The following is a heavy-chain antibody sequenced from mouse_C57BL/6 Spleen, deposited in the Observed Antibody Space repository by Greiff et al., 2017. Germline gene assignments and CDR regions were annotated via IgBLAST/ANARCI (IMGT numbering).Heavy chain of an antibody. CDR2: IDPSDSET. D-gene: IGHD2-5*01. J-gene: IGHJ3*01. Sequence: QVQLQQPGAELVRPGSSVKLSCKASGYTFTSYWMHWVKQRPIQGLEWIGNIDPSDSETHYNQKFKDKATLTVDKSSSTAYMQLSSLTSEDSAVYYCARPYSNYAAWFAYWGQGTLVTVSA. CDR3: ARPYSNYAAWFAY. V-gene: IGHV1-52*01. CDR1: GYTFTSYW.